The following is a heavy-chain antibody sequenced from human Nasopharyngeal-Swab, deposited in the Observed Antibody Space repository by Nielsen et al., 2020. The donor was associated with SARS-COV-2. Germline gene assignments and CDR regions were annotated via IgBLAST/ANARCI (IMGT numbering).Heavy chain of an antibody. CDR3: ARDPRGPDY. V-gene: IGHV1-18*01. CDR2: ISAYNGRT. J-gene: IGHJ4*02. D-gene: IGHD6-25*01. Sequence: WGRQAPGQGLEWMGWISAYNGRTYYAQKFQGRVTMTTDTSTSTAYMDLRSLISDDTAVYYCARDPRGPDYWGQGTLVTVSS.